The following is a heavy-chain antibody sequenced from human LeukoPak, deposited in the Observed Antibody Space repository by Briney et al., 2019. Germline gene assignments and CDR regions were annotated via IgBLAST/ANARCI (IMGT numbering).Heavy chain of an antibody. Sequence: ASVKVSCKASGGTFSSYAISWVRQAPGQGLEWMGGIIPIFGTANNAQKFQCRVTITADESTSTAYMELSSLRSEDTAVYYCARSSGSYYYYYGMDVWGQGTTVTVSS. J-gene: IGHJ6*02. D-gene: IGHD1-26*01. V-gene: IGHV1-69*13. CDR3: ARSSGSYYYYYGMDV. CDR2: IIPIFGTA. CDR1: GGTFSSYA.